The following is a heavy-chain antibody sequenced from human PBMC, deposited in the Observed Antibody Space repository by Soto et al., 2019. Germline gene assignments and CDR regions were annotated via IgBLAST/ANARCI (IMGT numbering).Heavy chain of an antibody. CDR3: ARGPGATRGYDSSGYYFGY. CDR1: GFTFSSYW. J-gene: IGHJ4*02. CDR2: INSDGSST. D-gene: IGHD3-22*01. V-gene: IGHV3-74*01. Sequence: GGSLRLSCAASGFTFSSYWMHWVRQAPGKGLVWVSRINSDGSSTSYADSVKGRFTISRDNAKNTLYLQMNSLRAEDTAVYYCARGPGATRGYDSSGYYFGYWGQGTLVTVSS.